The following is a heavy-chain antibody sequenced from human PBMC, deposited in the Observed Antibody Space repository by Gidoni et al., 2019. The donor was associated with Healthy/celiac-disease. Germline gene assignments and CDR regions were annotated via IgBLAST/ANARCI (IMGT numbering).Heavy chain of an antibody. CDR1: GGSFSGSY. J-gene: IGHJ6*02. D-gene: IGHD6-13*01. Sequence: QVQLQQWGAGLLKPSETLSLTCAVYGGSFSGSYWSWIRQPPGRGLEWIGEINHSGSTNYNPSLKSRVTISVDTSKNQFSLKLNSVTAADTAVYYCARGPDSSSWSGYYYYYGMDVWGQGTTVTVSS. CDR3: ARGPDSSSWSGYYYYYGMDV. CDR2: INHSGST. V-gene: IGHV4-34*01.